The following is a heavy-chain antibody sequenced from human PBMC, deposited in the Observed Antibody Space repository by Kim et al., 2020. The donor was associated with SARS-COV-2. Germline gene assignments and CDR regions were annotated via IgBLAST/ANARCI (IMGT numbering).Heavy chain of an antibody. CDR3: AGVPVGSSGWYYFDY. Sequence: AGSVKGRCTRSSDNAKNTAYLQMNSLRAEDTAVYYGAGVPVGSSGWYYFDYWGQGTLVTVSS. J-gene: IGHJ4*02. D-gene: IGHD6-13*01. V-gene: IGHV3-11*01.